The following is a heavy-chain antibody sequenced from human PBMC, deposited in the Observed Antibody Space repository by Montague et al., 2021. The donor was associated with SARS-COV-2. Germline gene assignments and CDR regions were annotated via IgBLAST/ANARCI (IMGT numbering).Heavy chain of an antibody. D-gene: IGHD6-19*01. Sequence: SLRLSCAASGFTFDDYAMHWVRQAPGKGLEWVSGISWNSGNIGYADSVKGRFTISRDNAKNPLYLQMNSLRAEDTALYYCAKGEIGSGWYGAFDIWGQGTMVTVSS. CDR2: ISWNSGNI. CDR3: AKGEIGSGWYGAFDI. J-gene: IGHJ3*02. V-gene: IGHV3-9*01. CDR1: GFTFDDYA.